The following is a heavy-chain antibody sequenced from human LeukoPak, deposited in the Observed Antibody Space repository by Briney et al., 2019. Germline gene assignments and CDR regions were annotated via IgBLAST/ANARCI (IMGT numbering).Heavy chain of an antibody. V-gene: IGHV4-34*01. J-gene: IGHJ5*02. D-gene: IGHD6-19*01. Sequence: SETLSLTCAVSGGSFSGYYWSWIRQPPGKGLEWIGEINHSGSTNYNPSLKSRVTISVDTSKNQFSLKLSSVTAADTAVYYCARVVLYNSGWYATPNWFDPWGQGTLVTVSS. CDR3: ARVVLYNSGWYATPNWFDP. CDR1: GGSFSGYY. CDR2: INHSGST.